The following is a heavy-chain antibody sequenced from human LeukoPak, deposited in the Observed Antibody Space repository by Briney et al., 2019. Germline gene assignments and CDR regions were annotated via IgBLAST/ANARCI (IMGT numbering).Heavy chain of an antibody. J-gene: IGHJ2*01. CDR1: GGSISSCDYY. CDR3: AREARNTYFDL. D-gene: IGHD6-6*01. CDR2: IYYSGST. V-gene: IGHV4-30-4*01. Sequence: SQTLSLTCTVSGGSISSCDYYWSWIRQPPGKGLEWIGYIYYSGSTYYNPSLKSRVTISVDTSKNQFSLKLSSVTAADTAVYYCAREARNTYFDLWGRGTLVTVSS.